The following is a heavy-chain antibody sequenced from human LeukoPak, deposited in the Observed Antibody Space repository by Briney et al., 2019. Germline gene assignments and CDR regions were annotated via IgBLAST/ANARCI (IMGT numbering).Heavy chain of an antibody. CDR2: INPDSRGT. V-gene: IGHV1-2*02. Sequence: ASVKVSCKASGYTFTAYYMHWVRQAPAQGLEWMRWINPDSRGTDCTDKFQSRVTMTRDTSINTAYMELSSLRSDDTAVYYCARRMVSPSTKQRNDAFDIWGQGTMVTVSS. J-gene: IGHJ3*02. CDR1: GYTFTAYY. CDR3: ARRMVSPSTKQRNDAFDI. D-gene: IGHD5/OR15-5a*01.